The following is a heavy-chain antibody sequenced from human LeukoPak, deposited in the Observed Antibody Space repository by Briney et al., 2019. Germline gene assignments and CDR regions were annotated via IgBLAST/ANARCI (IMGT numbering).Heavy chain of an antibody. Sequence: GGPLRLSCAACGFPYNRYRMLCLRQAPGKALEGVAYIKQGGSEIHHVHPVRGRYTLSRDNPKNSLYLQMNTLRAEDTPVYFCARDPHRGGFGELYGYWGQGTLVTVSS. D-gene: IGHD3-10*01. J-gene: IGHJ4*02. CDR2: IKQGGSEI. CDR1: GFPYNRYR. CDR3: ARDPHRGGFGELYGY. V-gene: IGHV3-7*01.